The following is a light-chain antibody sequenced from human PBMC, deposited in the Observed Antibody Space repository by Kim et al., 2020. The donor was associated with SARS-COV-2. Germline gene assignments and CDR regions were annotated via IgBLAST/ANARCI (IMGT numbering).Light chain of an antibody. J-gene: IGLJ2*01. V-gene: IGLV3-19*01. CDR1: SLRSYY. Sequence: SSELTQYPAVSVALGQTVRITCQGDSLRSYYASWYQQKPGQAPVLVIYGKNNRPSGIPDRFSGSSSGNTASLTITGAQAEDEADYYCNSRDSSGNQVFGGGTQLTVL. CDR3: NSRDSSGNQV. CDR2: GKN.